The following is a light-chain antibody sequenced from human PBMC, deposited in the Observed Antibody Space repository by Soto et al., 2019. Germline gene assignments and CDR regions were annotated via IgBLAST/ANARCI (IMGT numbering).Light chain of an antibody. CDR3: VTWNASLSADVL. J-gene: IGLJ2*01. Sequence: QSVLTQPPSVSAAPGQKVTISCSGSSSNIGSNVVSWYQQLPEAAPRLLIYDNNKRPSGIPDRFSGSKSGTSATLGITGLQTGDEADYYCVTWNASLSADVLFGGGTKVTVL. CDR1: SSNIGSNV. CDR2: DNN. V-gene: IGLV1-51*01.